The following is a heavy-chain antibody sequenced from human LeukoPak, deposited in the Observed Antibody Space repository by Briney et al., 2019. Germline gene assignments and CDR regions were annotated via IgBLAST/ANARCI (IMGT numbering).Heavy chain of an antibody. J-gene: IGHJ4*02. Sequence: SETLSLTCAVYGGSFSGYYWSWIRQPPGKGLEWIGEINHSGSTNYNPSLKSRVTISVDTSKNQFSLKLGSVTAADTAVYYCARALRGYCSSTSCFHFDYWGQGTLVTVSS. CDR1: GGSFSGYY. CDR3: ARALRGYCSSTSCFHFDY. D-gene: IGHD2-2*01. CDR2: INHSGST. V-gene: IGHV4-34*01.